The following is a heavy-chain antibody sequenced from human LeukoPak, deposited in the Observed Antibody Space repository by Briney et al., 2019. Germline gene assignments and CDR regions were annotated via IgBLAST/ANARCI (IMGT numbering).Heavy chain of an antibody. D-gene: IGHD5-12*01. Sequence: PGGSLRLSCAASGFTFSSYAMHWVRQAPGKGLEWVAVISCDGSNKYYADSVKGRFTISRDNSKNTLYLQMNSLRAEDTAVYYCARDEVDSEFDYWGQGTLVTVSS. V-gene: IGHV3-30*04. CDR3: ARDEVDSEFDY. J-gene: IGHJ4*02. CDR1: GFTFSSYA. CDR2: ISCDGSNK.